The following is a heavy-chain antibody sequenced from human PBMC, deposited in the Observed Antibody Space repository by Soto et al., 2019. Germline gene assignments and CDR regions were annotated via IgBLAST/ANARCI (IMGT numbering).Heavy chain of an antibody. CDR1: GGSISSSGYY. J-gene: IGHJ4*02. D-gene: IGHD3-22*01. V-gene: IGHV4-31*03. CDR3: ARALDSSGYYYFDY. CDR2: IYYSGSA. Sequence: PSETLSLTCTVSGGSISSSGYYWSWIRQHPGKGLEWIGYIYYSGSAYYNPSLKSRITISVDTSKNQFSLKLNSVTAADTAVYFCARALDSSGYYYFDYWGKGTLVTVSS.